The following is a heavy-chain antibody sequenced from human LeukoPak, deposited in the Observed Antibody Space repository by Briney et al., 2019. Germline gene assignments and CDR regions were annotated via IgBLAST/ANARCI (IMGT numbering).Heavy chain of an antibody. CDR3: AKDRTGKSLDWSATFDY. D-gene: IGHD3/OR15-3a*01. J-gene: IGHJ4*02. V-gene: IGHV3-43D*03. CDR1: GFTFSTYW. CDR2: INWDGDTI. Sequence: GGSLRLSCAVSGFTFSTYWMHWVRQVPGKGLEWVSLINWDGDTIYYADSFKGRFTISRDNTKNSLYLQMNSLRVEDTAFYYCAKDRTGKSLDWSATFDYWGQGTLVTVSS.